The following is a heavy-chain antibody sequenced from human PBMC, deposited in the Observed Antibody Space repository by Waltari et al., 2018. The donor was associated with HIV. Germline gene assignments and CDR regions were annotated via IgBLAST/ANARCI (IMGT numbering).Heavy chain of an antibody. J-gene: IGHJ4*02. D-gene: IGHD3-3*02. CDR1: GESFNDYY. V-gene: IGHV4-34*02. CDR2: VNHRGVT. Sequence: QVQLQQWGSTVLKPSETLSLTCAVYGESFNDYYWTWIRQAPGKTLEWIGGVNHRGVTYYSPSVRGRVNGRITISVDTAKNQFSLKLKSVTAADTAMYFCARWNDTKGFYYQFYYFDFWSQGTLVTVSP. CDR3: ARWNDTKGFYYQFYYFDF.